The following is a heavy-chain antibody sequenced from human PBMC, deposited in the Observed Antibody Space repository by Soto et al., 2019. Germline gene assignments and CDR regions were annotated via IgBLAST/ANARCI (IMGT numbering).Heavy chain of an antibody. V-gene: IGHV4-59*08. CDR2: IYYSGST. CDR1: GGSISSYY. Sequence: SETLSLTCTVSGGSISSYYWSWIRQPPGKGLEWIGYIYYSGSTNYNPSLKSRVTISVDTSKNQFSLKLSSVTAADTAVYYCARQTDGEQLAGPQEFAPWGQGTLVTVSS. J-gene: IGHJ5*02. CDR3: ARQTDGEQLAGPQEFAP. D-gene: IGHD6-6*01.